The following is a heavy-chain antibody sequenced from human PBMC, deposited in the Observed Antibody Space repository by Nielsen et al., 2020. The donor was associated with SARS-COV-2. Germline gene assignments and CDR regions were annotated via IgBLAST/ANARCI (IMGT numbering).Heavy chain of an antibody. Sequence: GESLKISCAASGFSISDSGMHWVRQASGRGLEWLGRIRSKSHSYETVYAVSVRDRFTISRDDSENTAYLQMNSLKIEDTAVYFCTRVNPISGSWFDAFDIWGQGTMVTVSS. V-gene: IGHV3-73*01. D-gene: IGHD6-13*01. CDR1: GFSISDSG. J-gene: IGHJ3*02. CDR3: TRVNPISGSWFDAFDI. CDR2: IRSKSHSYET.